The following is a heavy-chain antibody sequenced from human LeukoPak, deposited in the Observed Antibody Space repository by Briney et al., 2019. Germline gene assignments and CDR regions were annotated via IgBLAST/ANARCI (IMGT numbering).Heavy chain of an antibody. D-gene: IGHD3-3*01. CDR3: AREGMYYDFWSGYYSFDY. J-gene: IGHJ4*02. CDR2: IYYSGST. CDR1: GGSISSSSYY. V-gene: IGHV4-39*07. Sequence: SETLSLTCTVSGGSISSSSYYWGWIRQPPGKGLEWIGSIYYSGSTYYNPSLKSRVTISADTSKNQFSLKLSSVTAADTAVYYCAREGMYYDFWSGYYSFDYWGQGTLVTVSS.